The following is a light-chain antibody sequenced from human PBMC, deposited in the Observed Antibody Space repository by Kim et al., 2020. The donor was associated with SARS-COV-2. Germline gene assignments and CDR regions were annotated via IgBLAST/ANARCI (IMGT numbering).Light chain of an antibody. CDR2: GKN. V-gene: IGLV3-19*01. J-gene: IGLJ2*01. Sequence: ALGPTVKITCQGASLRSYYSSWYQQKHGQDPVLVIYGKNNRPSGIPDRFSGSSSGNTASLTITGAQAEDEADYYCNSRDSSGNHLVFGGGTQLTVL. CDR1: SLRSYY. CDR3: NSRDSSGNHLV.